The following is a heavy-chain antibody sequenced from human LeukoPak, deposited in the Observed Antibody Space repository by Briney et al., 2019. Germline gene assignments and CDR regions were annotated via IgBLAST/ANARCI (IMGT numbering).Heavy chain of an antibody. CDR3: ARVDSGAWYLDY. Sequence: EASVKVSCKASGYTFIISWVRQAPGQGLEWMGWISAYSGNTKYAQKYQGRVTMTTDTSTSTAYMELRSLRSDDTAGYYCARVDSGAWYLDYWGQGTLVTVSS. CDR1: GYTFI. V-gene: IGHV1-18*01. D-gene: IGHD6-19*01. J-gene: IGHJ4*02. CDR2: ISAYSGNT.